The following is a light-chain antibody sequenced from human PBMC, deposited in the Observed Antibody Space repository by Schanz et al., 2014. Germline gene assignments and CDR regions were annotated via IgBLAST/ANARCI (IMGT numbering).Light chain of an antibody. V-gene: IGLV2-14*01. CDR1: NSDVGGNYY. CDR2: DVS. CDR3: SSYTSTSTLFV. J-gene: IGLJ1*01. Sequence: QSALTQPASVSGSPGQSITISCTGTNSDVGGNYYVSWYQQLPGKAPKLLIYDVSNRPSGISNRFSGSKSGNTASLTISGLQAEDEADYFCSSYTSTSTLFVFGSGTKLTVL.